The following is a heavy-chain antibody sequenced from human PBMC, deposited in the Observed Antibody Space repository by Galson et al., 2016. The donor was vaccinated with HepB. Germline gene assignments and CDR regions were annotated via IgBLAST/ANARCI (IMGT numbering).Heavy chain of an antibody. J-gene: IGHJ6*03. D-gene: IGHD1-1*01. Sequence: TLSLTCTVSGGSINSGGYSWSWIRQHPGKGLEWIGYIYSTGSTYYNPSLTSRITISVDTSKNQFSLKLNSVTAADTAVYYGAREERGGYFYYVDVWGKGTPVTVS. CDR2: IYSTGST. V-gene: IGHV4-31*03. CDR1: GGSINSGGYS. CDR3: AREERGGYFYYVDV.